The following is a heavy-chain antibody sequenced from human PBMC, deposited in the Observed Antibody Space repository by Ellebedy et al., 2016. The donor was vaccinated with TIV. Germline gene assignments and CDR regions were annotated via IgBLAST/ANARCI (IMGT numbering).Heavy chain of an antibody. CDR3: ARESFSAVGVAGSALDF. D-gene: IGHD1-26*01. CDR1: GFTFSSYA. V-gene: IGHV3-23*01. CDR2: ISGSGGRT. Sequence: GESLKISCAASGFTFSSYAMTWVRQAPGKGLEWVSGISGSGGRTYYADSVKGRFTVSRDKSKKTLYLQMNSLRGEDTAVYFCARESFSAVGVAGSALDFWGQGTMVTVSS. J-gene: IGHJ3*01.